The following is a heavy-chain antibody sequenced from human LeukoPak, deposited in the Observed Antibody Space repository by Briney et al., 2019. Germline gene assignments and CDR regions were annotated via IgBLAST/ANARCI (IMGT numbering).Heavy chain of an antibody. Sequence: GGSLRLSCAASGLTFSRYAMSWVRQAPGKGLEWVSGVSTSGGSTYYADSVKGRFTISRDNSKNTLYLQMSSLRAEDTAVYYCAKPPHVTMIVVGFWGQGTMVTVSS. CDR2: VSTSGGST. D-gene: IGHD3-22*01. V-gene: IGHV3-23*01. CDR1: GLTFSRYA. J-gene: IGHJ3*01. CDR3: AKPPHVTMIVVGF.